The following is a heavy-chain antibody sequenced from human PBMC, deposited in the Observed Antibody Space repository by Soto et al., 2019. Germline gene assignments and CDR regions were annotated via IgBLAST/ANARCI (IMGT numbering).Heavy chain of an antibody. CDR3: TRSGGSYSFGY. D-gene: IGHD1-26*01. CDR1: GFTLSGSA. CDR2: IRSKTHNYAT. Sequence: VPLVESGGGLVQPGESLKLSCAASGFTLSGSAVHWVRQASGKGLEWVGRIRSKTHNYATDYIASVKGRFTMSRDDSNNTAYLQMNGLKTDDTAVYYCTRSGGSYSFGYWGQGTLVTVSS. V-gene: IGHV3-73*02. J-gene: IGHJ4*02.